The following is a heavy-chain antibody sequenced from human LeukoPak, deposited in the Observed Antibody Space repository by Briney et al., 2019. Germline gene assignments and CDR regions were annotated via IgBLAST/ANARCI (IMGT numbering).Heavy chain of an antibody. CDR3: AREWFGELLHPDPYYYYGMDV. V-gene: IGHV3-33*01. J-gene: IGHJ6*02. Sequence: GGSLRLSCAASGFTFSSYGMHWVRQAPGKGLEWVAVIWYDGSNKYYADSVKARFTISRDNSKNTLYLQMNSLRAEDTAVYYCAREWFGELLHPDPYYYYGMDVWGQGTTVTVSS. CDR1: GFTFSSYG. D-gene: IGHD3-10*01. CDR2: IWYDGSNK.